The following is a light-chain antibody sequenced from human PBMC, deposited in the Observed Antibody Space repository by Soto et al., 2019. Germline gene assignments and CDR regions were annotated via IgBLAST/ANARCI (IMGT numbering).Light chain of an antibody. V-gene: IGKV3-20*01. CDR2: GAS. CDR1: QSVSSSY. CDR3: QQYGSSPPEVT. Sequence: EIVLTQSPGTLSLSPGERATLSCRASQSVSSSYLAWYQQKPGQAPRLLIYGASSRATGIPDRFSGSGSGTDFTLTISKLAPEDFAVYYCQQYGSSPPEVTFGGGTKVEIK. J-gene: IGKJ4*01.